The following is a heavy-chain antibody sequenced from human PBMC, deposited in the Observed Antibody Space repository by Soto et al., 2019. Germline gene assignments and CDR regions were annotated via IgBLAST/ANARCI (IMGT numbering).Heavy chain of an antibody. CDR1: GFTFSSYW. CDR2: IKSDGSST. D-gene: IGHD3-10*01. V-gene: IGHV3-74*01. J-gene: IGHJ5*02. Sequence: EVQLVESGGGLVQPGGSLRLSCSASGFTFSSYWMHWVRQAPGKGLVWVSRIKSDGSSTTYEDSVKGRLTISRDNAKNTLHLQMNSLRAEDTAMDYCARDYMVRGMDSKRFDLWGQGTLVNGSS. CDR3: ARDYMVRGMDSKRFDL.